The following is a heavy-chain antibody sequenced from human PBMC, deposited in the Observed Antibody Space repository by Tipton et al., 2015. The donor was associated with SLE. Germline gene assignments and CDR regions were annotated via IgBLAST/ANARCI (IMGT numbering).Heavy chain of an antibody. CDR2: ISWNSVDI. V-gene: IGHV3-9*01. Sequence: SLRLSCAASGFTFDDYAMHWVRQVPGKGLEWVSGISWNSVDIGYADSVKGRFTISRDNAKNSLYLQMNSLRTEDTALYYCAKGDYGDSRSYYFDNWGQGTVVTVSS. CDR3: AKGDYGDSRSYYFDN. J-gene: IGHJ4*02. D-gene: IGHD4-17*01. CDR1: GFTFDDYA.